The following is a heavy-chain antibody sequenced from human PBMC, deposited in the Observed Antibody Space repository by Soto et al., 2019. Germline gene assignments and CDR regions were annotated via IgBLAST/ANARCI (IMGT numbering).Heavy chain of an antibody. V-gene: IGHV6-1*01. CDR2: TYYRSKWYN. J-gene: IGHJ3*02. D-gene: IGHD5-12*01. Sequence: PSQTLSLTCAISGDSVSSNSAAWNWIRQSPSRGLEWLGRTYYRSKWYNDYAVSVKSRITINPDTSKNQFSLQLNSVTPEDTAVYYCARGGRGHSGYDFQDAFDIWGQGTMVTVSS. CDR3: ARGGRGHSGYDFQDAFDI. CDR1: GDSVSSNSAA.